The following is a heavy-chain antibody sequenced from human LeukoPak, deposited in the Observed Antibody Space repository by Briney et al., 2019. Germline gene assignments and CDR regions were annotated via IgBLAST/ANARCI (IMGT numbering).Heavy chain of an antibody. CDR2: IYSGGST. J-gene: IGHJ4*02. V-gene: IGHV3-53*01. CDR1: GFTVSSNY. D-gene: IGHD1-26*01. Sequence: GGSLRLSCAASGFTVSSNYMSWVRQAPGKGLEWVSVIYSGGSTYYADSVKGRFTISRDNSKNTLYPQMNSLRAEDTAVYYCARDLPSGGSYYWGQGTLVTVSS. CDR3: ARDLPSGGSYY.